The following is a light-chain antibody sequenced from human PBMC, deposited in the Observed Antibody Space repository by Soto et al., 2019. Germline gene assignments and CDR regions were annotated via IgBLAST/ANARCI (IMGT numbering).Light chain of an antibody. CDR2: GAS. CDR3: QQYNNWPPYT. V-gene: IGKV3-15*01. J-gene: IGKJ2*01. CDR1: QSIRNS. Sequence: EIVMTQSPATLSVSPGERATLSCRASQSIRNSLAWYQQKPGQAPRLLLYGASTRATGIPARFSGGGSGTELTLTISSLQSEDFAVYYCQQYNNWPPYTFGQGTKVDI.